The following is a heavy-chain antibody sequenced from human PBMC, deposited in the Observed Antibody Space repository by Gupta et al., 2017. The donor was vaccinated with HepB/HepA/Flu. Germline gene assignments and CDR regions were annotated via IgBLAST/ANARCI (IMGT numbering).Heavy chain of an antibody. CDR2: IIPIFGTA. CDR3: ARGPRNPRVVPAFWYP. CDR1: GGTLRSYA. V-gene: IGHV1-69*01. D-gene: IGHD2-2*01. Sequence: QVQLVQSGAEVKKPGSSVKVSCKASGGTLRSYAISWVRQAPGQGLEWMGGIIPIFGTANYAQKFQGRVTITADESTSTAYMELSSLRSEDTAVYYCARGPRNPRVVPAFWYPWGQGTLVTVSS. J-gene: IGHJ5*02.